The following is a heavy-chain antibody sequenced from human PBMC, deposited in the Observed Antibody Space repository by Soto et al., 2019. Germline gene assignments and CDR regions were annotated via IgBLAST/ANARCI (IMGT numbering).Heavy chain of an antibody. CDR3: ARGAGYCSGDCWNDYYYAMDV. J-gene: IGHJ6*02. CDR1: GYIFTNYA. Sequence: GASVKVSCKASGYIFTNYAIHWVRQAPGQRLEWVGWINVGTGNTKYSQNFQGRVTITRDTPATTAYMELSSLRSEDTAVYYCARGAGYCSGDCWNDYYYAMDVWCQGTTVTVSS. CDR2: INVGTGNT. D-gene: IGHD2-21*02. V-gene: IGHV1-3*01.